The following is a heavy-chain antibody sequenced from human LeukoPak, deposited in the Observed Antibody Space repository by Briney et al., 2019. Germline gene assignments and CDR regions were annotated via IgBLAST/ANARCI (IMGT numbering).Heavy chain of an antibody. Sequence: GGSLRLSCAASGFTFSSYAMSWVRQAPGKGLEWVSAISGSGGSTYYADSVKGRFTISRDNSKNTLYLQMNSLRAEDTAVYYCAKDQQQLPYAEYFQHWDQGTLVTVSS. D-gene: IGHD6-13*01. CDR3: AKDQQQLPYAEYFQH. J-gene: IGHJ1*01. CDR1: GFTFSSYA. V-gene: IGHV3-23*01. CDR2: ISGSGGST.